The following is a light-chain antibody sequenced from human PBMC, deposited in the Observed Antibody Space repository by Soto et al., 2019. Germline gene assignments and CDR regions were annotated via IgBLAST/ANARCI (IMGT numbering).Light chain of an antibody. CDR3: EQYGSSPGT. Sequence: DIVISQTPLSLSFTPVHPSSISCRSSQSLLSSGGETYLFWYQQKPDQAPRLLIYGASSRATGIPDRFSGSGSGAVFTLTISRLEPEDFAVYYCEQYGSSPGTFGGGTKVDI. CDR2: GAS. CDR1: QSLLSSGGETY. V-gene: IGKV3-20*01. J-gene: IGKJ4*01.